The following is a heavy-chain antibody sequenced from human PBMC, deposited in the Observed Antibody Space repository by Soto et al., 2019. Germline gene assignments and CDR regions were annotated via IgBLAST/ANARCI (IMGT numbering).Heavy chain of an antibody. D-gene: IGHD1-7*01. V-gene: IGHV3-30*18. J-gene: IGHJ4*02. Sequence: SCQASVFNFDNYGMHWVRQAPGKGLEWVAVITYDGSNKYYADSVKGRFTISRDNSKNTLSLHLNTLKPEDTAVYHCAKDRVGGTFYTPLGFWGQGTLVTVSS. CDR2: ITYDGSNK. CDR3: AKDRVGGTFYTPLGF. CDR1: VFNFDNYG.